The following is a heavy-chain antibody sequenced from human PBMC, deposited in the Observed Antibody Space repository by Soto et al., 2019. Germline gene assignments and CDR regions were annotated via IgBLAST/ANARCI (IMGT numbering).Heavy chain of an antibody. V-gene: IGHV1-18*04. CDR3: AREGYCSGTSCYRGYYYYYGMDV. Sequence: ASVKVSCKASGYTFTSYGISWVRQAPGQGLEWMGWISAYNGNTNYAQKLQGRVTMTTDTPTSTAYMELRSLRSDDTAVYYCAREGYCSGTSCYRGYYYYYGMDVWGQGTTVTVSS. CDR2: ISAYNGNT. J-gene: IGHJ6*02. D-gene: IGHD2-2*02. CDR1: GYTFTSYG.